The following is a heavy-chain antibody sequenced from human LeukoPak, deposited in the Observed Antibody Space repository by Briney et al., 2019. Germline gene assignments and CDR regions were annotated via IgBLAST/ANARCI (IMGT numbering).Heavy chain of an antibody. CDR2: ISGSAYYT. CDR1: GFTFTAYA. Sequence: GGSLRLSCAASGFTFTAYAMSWVRQAPGKGLEWVSAISGSAYYTSYADSVKGRFTISRDNSKNSLYLQMNNLTAADTAIYYCARAGYYGDDAFDLWGQGTGVTVSS. CDR3: ARAGYYGDDAFDL. J-gene: IGHJ3*01. D-gene: IGHD2/OR15-2a*01. V-gene: IGHV3-23*01.